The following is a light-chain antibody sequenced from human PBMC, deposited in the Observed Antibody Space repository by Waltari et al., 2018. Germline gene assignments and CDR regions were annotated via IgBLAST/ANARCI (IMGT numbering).Light chain of an antibody. CDR2: AGN. V-gene: IGLV2-23*01. Sequence: QSALIQPASVSGSPGQSITMSCTETNSAVGTYNLVSWYQQHPGKAPKLMLYAGNKRPSGVSFRFSGSKSGNTASLTISGLQAEDEADYYCSSYAGSSSPRVFGGGTKLTVL. CDR1: NSAVGTYNL. CDR3: SSYAGSSSPRV. J-gene: IGLJ3*02.